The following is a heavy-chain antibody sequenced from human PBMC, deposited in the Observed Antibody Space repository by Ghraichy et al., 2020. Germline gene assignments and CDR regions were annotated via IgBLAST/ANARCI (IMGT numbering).Heavy chain of an antibody. CDR1: GGTFSSYA. CDR2: IIPIFGTA. Sequence: SVKVSCKASGGTFSSYAISWVRQAPGQGLEWMGGIIPIFGTANYAQKFQGRVTITADESTSTAYMELSSLRSEDTAVYYCARTDGIPATAVVGWFDPWGQGTLVTVSS. J-gene: IGHJ5*02. V-gene: IGHV1-69*13. CDR3: ARTDGIPATAVVGWFDP. D-gene: IGHD2-2*01.